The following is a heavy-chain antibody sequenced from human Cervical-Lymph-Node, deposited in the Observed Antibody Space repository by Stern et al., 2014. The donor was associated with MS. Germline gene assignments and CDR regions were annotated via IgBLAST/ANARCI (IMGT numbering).Heavy chain of an antibody. Sequence: EVQLVESGAEVKKPGESLSISCKGSGYIFTTYWIAWVRQMPGKGLEWMGMIDPGDSDARYSPSFQGQVIISVDKSISTAYLQWNSLKASDTAMYYCARRNTGVTNYYALDVWGQGTTVTVSS. V-gene: IGHV5-51*01. CDR3: ARRNTGVTNYYALDV. J-gene: IGHJ6*02. CDR1: GYIFTTYW. CDR2: IDPGDSDA. D-gene: IGHD1-26*01.